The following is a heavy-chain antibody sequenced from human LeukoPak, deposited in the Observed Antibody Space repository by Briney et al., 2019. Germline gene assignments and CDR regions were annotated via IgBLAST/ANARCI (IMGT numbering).Heavy chain of an antibody. CDR1: GDSISSGGCS. D-gene: IGHD3-10*01. CDR3: ARQRAQLLWFGESNDYYMDV. Sequence: SETLSLTCAVSGDSISSGGCSWSWIRQPPGKGLEWIGYIYYSGSTNYNPSLKSRVTISVDTSKNQFSLKLSSVTAADTAVYYCARQRAQLLWFGESNDYYMDVWGKGTTVTISS. CDR2: IYYSGST. V-gene: IGHV4-30-2*03. J-gene: IGHJ6*03.